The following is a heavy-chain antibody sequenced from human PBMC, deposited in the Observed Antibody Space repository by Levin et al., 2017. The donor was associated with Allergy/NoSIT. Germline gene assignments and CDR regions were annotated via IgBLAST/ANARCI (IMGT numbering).Heavy chain of an antibody. J-gene: IGHJ5*02. Sequence: GGSLRLSCAASGFTLSGSAVHWVRQASGKGLEWLGRIRSKANNYATAYAASVQGRFIISRDDSKNTADLQMNSLKTEDTGVYYCSNYDILTGFLSWGQGTLVTVSS. CDR2: IRSKANNYAT. V-gene: IGHV3-73*01. CDR1: GFTLSGSA. D-gene: IGHD3-9*01. CDR3: SNYDILTGFLS.